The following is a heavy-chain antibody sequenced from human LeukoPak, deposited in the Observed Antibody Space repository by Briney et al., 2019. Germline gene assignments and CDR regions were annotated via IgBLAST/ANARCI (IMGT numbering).Heavy chain of an antibody. CDR1: GYTFTGYY. CDR3: ARDRYYYDSSGYYSLGSDAFDI. V-gene: IGHV1-2*02. J-gene: IGHJ3*02. Sequence: GASVKVSCKAFGYTFTGYYTHWVRQAPGQGLEWMGWINPNSGGTNYAQKFQGRVAMTRDTSISTAYMELSRLRSDDTAVYYCARDRYYYDSSGYYSLGSDAFDIWGQGTMVTVSS. D-gene: IGHD3-22*01. CDR2: INPNSGGT.